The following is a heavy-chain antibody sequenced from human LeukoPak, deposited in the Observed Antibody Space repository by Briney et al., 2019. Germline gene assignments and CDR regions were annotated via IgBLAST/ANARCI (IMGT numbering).Heavy chain of an antibody. D-gene: IGHD5-12*01. CDR3: ASDLRGGYDY. CDR1: EFTFSSYW. V-gene: IGHV3-7*04. J-gene: IGHJ1*01. Sequence: GGSLRLSCAASEFTFSSYWMSWVRQAAGKGPECVANTRQDGSDKYYLDSVKGRFTISRDNAKNSLYLQMNSLRAEDTAVYYCASDLRGGYDYWGQGTLVTVSS. CDR2: TRQDGSDK.